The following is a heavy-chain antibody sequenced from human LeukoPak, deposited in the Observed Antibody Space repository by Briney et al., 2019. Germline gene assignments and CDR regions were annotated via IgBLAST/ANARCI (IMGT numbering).Heavy chain of an antibody. CDR3: AKGSRGNYDY. CDR1: GFTFNSYA. Sequence: GGSLRLSCAASGFTFNSYAMAWVRPAPEKGLEWVSSITDSGISTYYADSVKGRFTISRDNSKNTLYLQINSLRAEDTAVYYCAKGSRGNYDYWGRGTLVTVSS. V-gene: IGHV3-23*01. CDR2: ITDSGIST. J-gene: IGHJ4*02. D-gene: IGHD1-26*01.